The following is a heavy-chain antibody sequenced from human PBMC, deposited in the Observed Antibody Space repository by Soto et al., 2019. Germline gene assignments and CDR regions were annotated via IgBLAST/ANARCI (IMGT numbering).Heavy chain of an antibody. D-gene: IGHD3-22*01. CDR1: GGSISSYY. CDR2: IYYSGST. J-gene: IGHJ5*02. Sequence: SETLSLTCTVSGGSISSYYWSWIRQPPEKGLEWIASIYYSGSTYYNPSLRSRVTLSVDTSKNQFSLRLSSVTPEDTAVYYCARDLTGYYDSSGYYFWGRARWFDPWGQGTLVTVSS. V-gene: IGHV4-39*02. CDR3: ARDLTGYYDSSGYYFWGRARWFDP.